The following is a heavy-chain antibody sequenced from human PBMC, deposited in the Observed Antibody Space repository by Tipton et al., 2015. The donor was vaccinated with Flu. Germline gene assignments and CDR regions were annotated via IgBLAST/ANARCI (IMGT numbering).Heavy chain of an antibody. J-gene: IGHJ6*02. CDR1: GFTVSSNY. V-gene: IGHV3-53*01. Sequence: QLVQSGGGLIQPGGSLRLSCAASGFTVSSNYMSWVRQAPGKGLEWVSVIYSGGSTYYADSVKGRFTISRDNSKNTLYLQMNSLRAEDTAVYYCARDRYSSGWGLYYYYGVDVWGQGTTVTVSS. D-gene: IGHD6-19*01. CDR2: IYSGGST. CDR3: ARDRYSSGWGLYYYYGVDV.